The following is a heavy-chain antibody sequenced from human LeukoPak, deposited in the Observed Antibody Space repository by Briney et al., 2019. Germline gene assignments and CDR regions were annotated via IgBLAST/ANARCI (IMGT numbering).Heavy chain of an antibody. CDR3: TRQSGTVTPIDY. D-gene: IGHD4-17*01. CDR2: ISHSGIT. V-gene: IGHV4-34*01. CDR1: SGSLSGYS. Sequence: SETLSLTCGVSSGSLSGYSWGWIRQPPGKGLEWVGEISHSGITNYNASLKSRVTISLKKSESQFSLTLSSVSSANTAVYYCTRQSGTVTPIDYWSQGTLVTVSS. J-gene: IGHJ4*02.